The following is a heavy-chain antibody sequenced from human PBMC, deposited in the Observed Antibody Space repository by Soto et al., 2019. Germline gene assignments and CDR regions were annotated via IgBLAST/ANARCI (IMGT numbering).Heavy chain of an antibody. CDR3: AKVDGYDFWSGSPSYDAFDI. V-gene: IGHV3-23*01. CDR2: ISGSGGST. CDR1: GFTFSSYA. Sequence: PGGSLRLSCAASGFTFSSYAMSWVRQAPGKGLEWVSAISGSGGSTYYADSVKGRFTISRDNSKNTLYLQMNSLRAEDTAVYYCAKVDGYDFWSGSPSYDAFDIWGQGTMVTVSS. J-gene: IGHJ3*02. D-gene: IGHD3-3*01.